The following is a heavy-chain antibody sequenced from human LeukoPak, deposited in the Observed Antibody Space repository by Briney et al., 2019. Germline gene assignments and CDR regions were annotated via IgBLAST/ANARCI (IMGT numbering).Heavy chain of an antibody. V-gene: IGHV4-59*01. CDR3: ARAGYYYDSSGYNNWFDP. CDR1: GGSISSYY. CDR2: IYYSGST. J-gene: IGHJ5*02. Sequence: PSETLSLTCTVSGGSISSYYWSWIRQPPGKGLEWIGYIYYSGSTNYNPSLKSRVTISADTSKNQFSLKLSSVTAADTAVYYCARAGYYYDSSGYNNWFDPWGQGTLVTVSS. D-gene: IGHD3-22*01.